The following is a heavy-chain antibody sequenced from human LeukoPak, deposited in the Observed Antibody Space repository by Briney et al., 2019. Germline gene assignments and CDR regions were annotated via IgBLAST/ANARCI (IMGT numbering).Heavy chain of an antibody. CDR1: GYTFTSYG. CDR3: ARDAVGATRWFDP. CDR2: ISAYNGNT. J-gene: IGHJ5*02. D-gene: IGHD1-26*01. Sequence: VASVKVSCKASGYTFTSYGISWVRQAPGQGLDWMGWISAYNGNTNYAQKLQGRVTMTTDTSTSTAYMKLRSLRADDTAVYYCARDAVGATRWFDPWGQGTLVTVSS. V-gene: IGHV1-18*01.